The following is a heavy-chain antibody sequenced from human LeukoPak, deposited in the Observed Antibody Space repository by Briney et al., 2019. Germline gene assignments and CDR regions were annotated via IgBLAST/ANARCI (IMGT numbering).Heavy chain of an antibody. CDR3: ARSRLTDDAFDI. Sequence: GESLKISCKGSEYSFTNYWIGWVRQMPGKGLEWMGRIYPGDSDTKYSPSFQGHVTISADKSISTAYLQRSSLKASDTAMYYCARSRLTDDAFDIWGQGTMVTVSS. CDR2: IYPGDSDT. CDR1: EYSFTNYW. V-gene: IGHV5-51*01. J-gene: IGHJ3*02.